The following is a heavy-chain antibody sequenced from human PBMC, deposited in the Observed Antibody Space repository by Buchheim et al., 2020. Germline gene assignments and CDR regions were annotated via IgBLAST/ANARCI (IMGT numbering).Heavy chain of an antibody. Sequence: EVQLVESGGGLVQPGGSLRLSCAASGFTFSSYEMDWVRQAPGKGLEWVSHISASGTTIYYADSVKGRVTISRANAKNSLYLQMNSLRVEDTAVYYCATAGSLYYFDYWGQGTL. CDR1: GFTFSSYE. D-gene: IGHD2-15*01. J-gene: IGHJ4*02. V-gene: IGHV3-48*03. CDR3: ATAGSLYYFDY. CDR2: ISASGTTI.